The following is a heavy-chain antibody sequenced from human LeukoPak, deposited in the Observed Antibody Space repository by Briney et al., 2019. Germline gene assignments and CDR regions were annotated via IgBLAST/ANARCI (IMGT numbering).Heavy chain of an antibody. V-gene: IGHV3-30*02. D-gene: IGHD6-19*01. CDR2: IRYDGSNK. CDR3: AKGGGRWLVRRGVFVY. CDR1: GFTFSSYG. Sequence: GGSLRLSCAASGFTFSSYGMHWVRQAPGKGLEWVAFIRYDGSNKYYADSVKGRFTISRDNSKNTLYLQMNSLRAEDTAVYYCAKGGGRWLVRRGVFVYWGQGTLVTVSS. J-gene: IGHJ4*02.